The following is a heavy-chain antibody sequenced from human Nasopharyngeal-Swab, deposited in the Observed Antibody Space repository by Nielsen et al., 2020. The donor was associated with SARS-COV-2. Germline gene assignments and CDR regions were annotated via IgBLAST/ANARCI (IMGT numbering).Heavy chain of an antibody. D-gene: IGHD5-18*01. J-gene: IGHJ6*02. CDR1: GFTFSTYS. V-gene: IGHV3-48*02. Sequence: GESLKISCAASGFTFSTYSMNWVRQAPGKGLEWVSYISGGSSAIYYADSVKGRFTIFRDNAKNSLYLQMNSLRDEDTAVYFCARDPGNSYANMDVWGQGTTVTVSS. CDR2: ISGGSSAI. CDR3: ARDPGNSYANMDV.